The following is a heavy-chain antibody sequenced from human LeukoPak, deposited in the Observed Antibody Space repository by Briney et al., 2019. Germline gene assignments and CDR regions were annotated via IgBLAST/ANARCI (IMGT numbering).Heavy chain of an antibody. V-gene: IGHV3-7*01. CDR3: AKDQVSRCSGGSCSAFDY. J-gene: IGHJ4*02. CDR2: IKEDGSEK. CDR1: GFTFSPYW. Sequence: RSGGSLRLSCAASGFTFSPYWMTWVRQAPGKGLEWVANIKEDGSEKYYVDSVEGRFTISRDNAKNSLYLQMNSLRAEDTAVYYCAKDQVSRCSGGSCSAFDYWGQGTLVTVSS. D-gene: IGHD2-15*01.